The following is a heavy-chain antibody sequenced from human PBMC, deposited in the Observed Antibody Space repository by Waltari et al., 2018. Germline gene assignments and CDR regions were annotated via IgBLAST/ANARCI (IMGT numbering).Heavy chain of an antibody. CDR1: GFTFSGYW. V-gene: IGHV3-7*01. D-gene: IGHD6-13*01. J-gene: IGHJ4*02. Sequence: EVQLVESGGGLVQPGGSLRLSCAASGFTFSGYWMSWVRQAPGKGLEWVDNIKKYGSKEYYVGSVRGRFTISRDNAKNSRYLRMSSLIPEDTAVYCCVRSQLVLDYRGQGTLVTVSS. CDR2: IKKYGSKE. CDR3: VRSQLVLDY.